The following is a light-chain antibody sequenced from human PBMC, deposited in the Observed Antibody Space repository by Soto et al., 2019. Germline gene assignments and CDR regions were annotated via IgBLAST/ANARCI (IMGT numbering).Light chain of an antibody. CDR2: EGS. CDR3: QSYDSTLSARYV. Sequence: QSALTQPASVSGSPGQSITISCTGTSSDVGSYNLVSWYQQHPGKAPKVMIYEGSQRPSGVSNRFSASTSGTSASLAITGLQAEDEGDYYCQSYDSTLSARYVFGTGTKLTVL. V-gene: IGLV2-14*02. J-gene: IGLJ1*01. CDR1: SSDVGSYNL.